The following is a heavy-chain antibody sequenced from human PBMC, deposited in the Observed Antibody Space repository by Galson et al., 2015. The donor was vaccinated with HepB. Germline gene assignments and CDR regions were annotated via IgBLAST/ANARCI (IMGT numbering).Heavy chain of an antibody. D-gene: IGHD2-21*02. J-gene: IGHJ3*02. V-gene: IGHV3-23*01. Sequence: SLRLSCAASGFTFSSYAMSWVRQAPGKGLEWVSAISGSGGSTYYADSVKGRFTISRDNSKNTLYLQMNSLRAEDTAVYYCAKVFVVVTAIQGLDAFDIWGQGTMVTVSS. CDR3: AKVFVVVTAIQGLDAFDI. CDR1: GFTFSSYA. CDR2: ISGSGGST.